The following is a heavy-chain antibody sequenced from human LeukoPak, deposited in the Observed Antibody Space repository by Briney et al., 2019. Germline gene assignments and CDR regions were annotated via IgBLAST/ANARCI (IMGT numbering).Heavy chain of an antibody. CDR3: AKEGGVGATLTPGSLNY. CDR1: GFTFSSYG. CDR2: IWYDGSNK. V-gene: IGHV3-33*06. D-gene: IGHD1-26*01. J-gene: IGHJ4*02. Sequence: PGGSLRLSCAASGFTFSSYGMHWVRQAPGKGLEWVAMIWYDGSNKHYADSVKGRVTISRDNSKNTLYLQMNSLRDEDTAVYYCAKEGGVGATLTPGSLNYWGQGTLVTVSS.